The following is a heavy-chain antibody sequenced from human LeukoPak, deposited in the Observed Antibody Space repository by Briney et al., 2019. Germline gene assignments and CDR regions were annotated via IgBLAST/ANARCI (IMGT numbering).Heavy chain of an antibody. CDR1: GYILTSYG. Sequence: GASVKVSCKASGYILTSYGISWVRQAPGQGLEWMGWISAYNGNTNYAQKLQGRVTMTTDTSTSTAYMELRSLRSDDTAVYYCARGRAIFGVVIELSYGMDVWGQGTTVTVSS. CDR3: ARGRAIFGVVIELSYGMDV. V-gene: IGHV1-18*01. CDR2: ISAYNGNT. J-gene: IGHJ6*02. D-gene: IGHD3-3*01.